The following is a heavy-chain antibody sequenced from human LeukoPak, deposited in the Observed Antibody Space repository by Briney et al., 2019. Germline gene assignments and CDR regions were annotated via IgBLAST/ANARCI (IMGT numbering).Heavy chain of an antibody. J-gene: IGHJ1*01. CDR2: ISGSGDNT. CDR1: GFTFSSQS. D-gene: IGHD3-22*01. V-gene: IGHV3-23*01. CDR3: AKSSGYYSAEYFQH. Sequence: GGSLRLSCAASGFTFSSQSMTWVRQAPGKGLEWVSGISGSGDNTYYGDSVKGRFTISRDNSKNTLYLQMNSLRAEDTAVYYCAKSSGYYSAEYFQHWGQGTLVTVSS.